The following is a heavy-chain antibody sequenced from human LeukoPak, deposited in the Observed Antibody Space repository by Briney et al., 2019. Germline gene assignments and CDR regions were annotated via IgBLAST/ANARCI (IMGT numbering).Heavy chain of an antibody. CDR3: AREAFYDSSGYAG. Sequence: GGSLRLSCAAPGITFSNYNMNWVRQAPGKDLEWISSITSSSSYTFYADSVKGRFTISGDNAKNSLYLQMNSLRAEDTAVYYCAREAFYDSSGYAGWGQGTLVTVSS. V-gene: IGHV3-21*01. J-gene: IGHJ4*02. CDR1: GITFSNYN. CDR2: ITSSSSYT. D-gene: IGHD3-22*01.